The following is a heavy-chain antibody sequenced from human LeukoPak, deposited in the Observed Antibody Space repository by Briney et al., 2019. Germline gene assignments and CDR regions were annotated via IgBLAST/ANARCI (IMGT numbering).Heavy chain of an antibody. CDR1: GFTFSSYA. V-gene: IGHV3-23*01. D-gene: IGHD3-3*01. CDR2: IDGSGGST. J-gene: IGHJ4*02. Sequence: GGSLRLSCAASGFTFSSYAMSWVRQAPGKGLEWVSGIDGSGGSTYYSDSVKGRFAISRDNPKNTLYLQMNSLRAEDTALYYCAKDRALFGIFDYWGQGTLVTVSS. CDR3: AKDRALFGIFDY.